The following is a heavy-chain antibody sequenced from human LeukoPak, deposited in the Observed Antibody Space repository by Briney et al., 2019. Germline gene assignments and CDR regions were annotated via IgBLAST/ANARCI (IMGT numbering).Heavy chain of an antibody. CDR3: ARGNYDSSGLLDY. CDR2: INSDGSST. Sequence: AGGSLRLSCTASGFTFSSYAMNWVRQAPGKGLVWVSRINSDGSSTSYADSVKGRFTISRDNAKNTLYLQMNSLRAEDTAVYYCARGNYDSSGLLDYWGQGTLVTVSS. CDR1: GFTFSSYA. J-gene: IGHJ4*02. D-gene: IGHD3-22*01. V-gene: IGHV3-74*01.